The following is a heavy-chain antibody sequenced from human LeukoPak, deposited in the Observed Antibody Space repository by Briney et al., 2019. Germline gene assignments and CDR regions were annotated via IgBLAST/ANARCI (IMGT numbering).Heavy chain of an antibody. D-gene: IGHD3-10*01. J-gene: IGHJ4*02. CDR1: GFTFSSYA. Sequence: GRSLRLSCAASGFTFSSYAVSWVRQAPGKGLEWVSALSGSGGSTYYADSVKGRFTISRDNSKNTLYLQMNGLRAEDTAVYYCAKCFFRSGSGYFDYWGQGTLVTVSS. CDR2: LSGSGGST. V-gene: IGHV3-23*01. CDR3: AKCFFRSGSGYFDY.